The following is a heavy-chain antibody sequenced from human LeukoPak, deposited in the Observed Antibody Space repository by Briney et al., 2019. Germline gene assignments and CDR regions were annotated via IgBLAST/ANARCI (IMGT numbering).Heavy chain of an antibody. CDR1: GFTFSSYA. J-gene: IGHJ4*02. CDR2: ISGSGGST. D-gene: IGHD4-17*01. CDR3: AKERQTGDYFTSDF. V-gene: IGHV3-23*01. Sequence: GGSLRLSCAASGFTFSSYAMSWVRQAPGKGLEWVSAISGSGGSTYYADSVKGQFTISRDNSKSTVYLQMNSLRADDTAVYYCAKERQTGDYFTSDFWGQGTLVTVSS.